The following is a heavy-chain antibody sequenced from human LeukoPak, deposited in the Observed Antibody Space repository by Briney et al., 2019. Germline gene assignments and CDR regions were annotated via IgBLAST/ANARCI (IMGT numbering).Heavy chain of an antibody. CDR2: ISSSSSYI. CDR3: ARLEAYSGSLDY. V-gene: IGHV3-21*01. J-gene: IGHJ4*02. Sequence: GGSLRLSCAAPGFTFSSYSMNWVRQAPGKGLEWVSSISSSSSYIYYADSVKGRFTISRDNAKNSLYLQMNSLRAEDTAVYYCARLEAYSGSLDYWGQGTLVTVSS. CDR1: GFTFSSYS. D-gene: IGHD1-26*01.